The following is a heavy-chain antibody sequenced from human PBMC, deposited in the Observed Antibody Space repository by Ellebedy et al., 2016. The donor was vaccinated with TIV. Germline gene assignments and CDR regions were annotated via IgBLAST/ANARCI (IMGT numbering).Heavy chain of an antibody. CDR1: GFTFSTEP. Sequence: GESLKISCAASGFTFSTEPMNWVRQVPGKGLEWIAYIVSGSSVMSYADSVKGRFTISRDNARDSLFLQMNSLRVEDTAVYYCLRGDRRDYWGQGTLVTVSA. J-gene: IGHJ4*02. CDR3: LRGDRRDY. CDR2: IVSGSSVM. V-gene: IGHV3-48*01.